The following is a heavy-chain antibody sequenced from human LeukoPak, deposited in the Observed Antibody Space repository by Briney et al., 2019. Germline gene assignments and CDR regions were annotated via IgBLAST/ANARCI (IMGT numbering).Heavy chain of an antibody. Sequence: GGSLRLSCAASGGTFSSYWMHWVRQAQGKGVVWGSRINSDGSSTSYADSVKGGFTISRDNAKNTLYLQMNSLRAEDTAVYYCARDGPWYSSSKFFASWGQGTLVTVSS. V-gene: IGHV3-74*01. J-gene: IGHJ4*02. D-gene: IGHD6-13*01. CDR3: ARDGPWYSSSKFFAS. CDR1: GGTFSSYW. CDR2: INSDGSST.